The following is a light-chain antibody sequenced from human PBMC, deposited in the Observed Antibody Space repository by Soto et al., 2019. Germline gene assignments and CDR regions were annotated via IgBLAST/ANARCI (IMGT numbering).Light chain of an antibody. CDR2: DAS. CDR1: QRSSSC. V-gene: IGKV1-5*01. CDR3: QQYNSYSGT. J-gene: IGKJ1*01. Sequence: DIQMTQSASTLSASVGARVTITCRASQRSSSCLALYQQKPVKSPKLLIYDASSLESGVPSRFSGSGYRTEFHLTSSSVQTDDFATYYCQQYNSYSGTFGQGTKVDIK.